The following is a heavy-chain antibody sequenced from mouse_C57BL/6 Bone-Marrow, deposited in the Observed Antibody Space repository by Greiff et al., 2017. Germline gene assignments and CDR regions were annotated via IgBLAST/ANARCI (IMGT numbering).Heavy chain of an antibody. CDR1: GFTFSSYT. J-gene: IGHJ2*01. Sequence: EVQRVESGGGLVKPGGSLKLSCAASGFTFSSYTMSWVRQTPEKRLEWVATISGGGGNTYYPDSVKGRFTIARDNAKNTLYLQMSSLRSEDTAFYYCARLPSMGVAYWGQGTTLTVSS. CDR2: ISGGGGNT. D-gene: IGHD1-1*02. V-gene: IGHV5-9*01. CDR3: ARLPSMGVAY.